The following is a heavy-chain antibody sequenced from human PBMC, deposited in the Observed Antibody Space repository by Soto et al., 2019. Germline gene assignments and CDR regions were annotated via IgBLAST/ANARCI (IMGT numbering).Heavy chain of an antibody. CDR1: GFTFSSYE. V-gene: IGHV3-48*03. J-gene: IGHJ6*02. Sequence: PGGSLRLSCAASGFTFSSYEMNWVRQAPGKGLEWVSYISSSGSTIYYADSVKGRFTISRDNAKNSLYLQMNSLRAEDTAVYYCARDRGYNYGMDVWGQGTTVTVSS. D-gene: IGHD3-16*01. CDR3: ARDRGYNYGMDV. CDR2: ISSSGSTI.